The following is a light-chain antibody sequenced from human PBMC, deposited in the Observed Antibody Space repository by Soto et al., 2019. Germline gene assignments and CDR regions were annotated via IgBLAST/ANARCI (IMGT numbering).Light chain of an antibody. V-gene: IGLV2-14*01. CDR2: GVT. CDR1: GSDIGAYNY. CDR3: SSFTTNYFYV. Sequence: QSVLTQPASVSGSPGQSITISCTGTGSDIGAYNYVSWYQQHPGKAPKLIIHGVTHRPSGVSTRFSASKSAYTASLTISGLQAEDEADYYCSSFTTNYFYVFGTGTKLTVL. J-gene: IGLJ1*01.